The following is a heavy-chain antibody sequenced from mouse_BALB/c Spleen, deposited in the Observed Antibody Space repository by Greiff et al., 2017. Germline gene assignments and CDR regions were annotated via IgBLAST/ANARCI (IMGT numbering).Heavy chain of an antibody. J-gene: IGHJ2*01. CDR3: ARGLLWLRRFDY. CDR2: ILPGSGST. D-gene: IGHD2-2*01. Sequence: QVQLKQSGAELMKPGASVKISCKATGYTFSSYWIEWVKQRPGHGLEWIGEILPGSGSTNYNEKFKGKATFTADTSSNTAYMQLSSLTSEDSAVYYCARGLLWLRRFDYWGQGTTLTVSS. CDR1: GYTFSSYW. V-gene: IGHV1-9*01.